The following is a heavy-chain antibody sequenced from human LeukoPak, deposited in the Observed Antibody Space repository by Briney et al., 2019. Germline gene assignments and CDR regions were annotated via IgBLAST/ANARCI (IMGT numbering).Heavy chain of an antibody. J-gene: IGHJ4*02. Sequence: ASVKVSCKVSGYTLTELSMHWVRQAPGKGLEWMGGFDPEDGETIYAQKFQGRVTMTEDTSTDTAYMELSSLRSDDTAVYYCASGRYRPYSSGWYGGGDYWGQGTLVTVSS. CDR1: GYTLTELS. CDR3: ASGRYRPYSSGWYGGGDY. CDR2: FDPEDGET. D-gene: IGHD6-19*01. V-gene: IGHV1-24*01.